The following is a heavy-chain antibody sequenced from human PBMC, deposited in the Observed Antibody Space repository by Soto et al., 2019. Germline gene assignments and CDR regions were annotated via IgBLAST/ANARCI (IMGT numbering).Heavy chain of an antibody. CDR2: INAGNGNT. CDR3: ARVETGYSSGWYLSP. V-gene: IGHV1-3*01. J-gene: IGHJ5*02. CDR1: GYTFTSYA. D-gene: IGHD6-19*01. Sequence: ASVKVSCKASGYTFTSYAMHWVRQAPGQRLEWMGWINAGNGNTKYSQKFQGRVTITRDTSASTAYMELSSLRSEDTAVYYCARVETGYSSGWYLSPWGQGNLVTVCS.